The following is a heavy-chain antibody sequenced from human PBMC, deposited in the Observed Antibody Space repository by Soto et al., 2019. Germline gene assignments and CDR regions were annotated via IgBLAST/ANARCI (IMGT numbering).Heavy chain of an antibody. CDR1: GYTFTSDD. D-gene: IGHD3-9*01. Sequence: ASVKVSCKASGYTFTSDDINWLRQATGQGLEWMGWMNPNSGNTGYAQKFQGRVTMTRNTSISTAYMELSSLRSEDTAVYYCARAGDYDILTGYYHWFDPWGQGTLVTVSS. CDR3: ARAGDYDILTGYYHWFDP. J-gene: IGHJ5*02. V-gene: IGHV1-8*01. CDR2: MNPNSGNT.